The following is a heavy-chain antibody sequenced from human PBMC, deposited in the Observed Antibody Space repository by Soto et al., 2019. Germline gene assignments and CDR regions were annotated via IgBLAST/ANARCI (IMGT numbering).Heavy chain of an antibody. J-gene: IGHJ5*02. D-gene: IGHD6-13*01. Sequence: VQLLESGGGLVQPGGSLRLSCAASGFTFSSYAMSWVRQAPGKGLEWVLAISGSGGSTYYADSVKGRFTISRDNSKNTLYLQMNSLRAEDTAVYYCAKASRIAAAGKRNWFDPWGQGTLVTVSS. CDR2: ISGSGGST. CDR1: GFTFSSYA. CDR3: AKASRIAAAGKRNWFDP. V-gene: IGHV3-23*01.